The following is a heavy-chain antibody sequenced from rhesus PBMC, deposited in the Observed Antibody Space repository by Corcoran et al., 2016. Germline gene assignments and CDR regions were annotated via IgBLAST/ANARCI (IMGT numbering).Heavy chain of an antibody. J-gene: IGHJ4*01. D-gene: IGHD6-25*01. CDR2: VYWDDSK. V-gene: IGHV2-152*01. Sequence: QVTLKESGPALVKPTQTLTLACSFSGFSFSTTGMGVVWIRPPPGKAPEWLALVYWDDSKYYGSSLNTRRTVFKDTSKNQVVLTVTHVDPLDTATYYCAREATSSGFLFDSWGQGVLVTVSS. CDR1: GFSFSTTGMG. CDR3: AREATSSGFLFDS.